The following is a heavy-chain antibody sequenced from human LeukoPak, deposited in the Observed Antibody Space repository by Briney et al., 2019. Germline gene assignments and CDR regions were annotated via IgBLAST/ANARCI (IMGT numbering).Heavy chain of an antibody. CDR1: GYTLTELS. D-gene: IGHD3-22*01. J-gene: IGHJ4*02. Sequence: ASVKVSCKVSGYTLTELSMHWVRQAPGKGLEWMGGFDPEDGETIYAQKFQGRVTMTEDTSTDTAYMELSGLRSEDTAVYYCATFYDREGNFDYWGQGTLVTVSS. V-gene: IGHV1-24*01. CDR3: ATFYDREGNFDY. CDR2: FDPEDGET.